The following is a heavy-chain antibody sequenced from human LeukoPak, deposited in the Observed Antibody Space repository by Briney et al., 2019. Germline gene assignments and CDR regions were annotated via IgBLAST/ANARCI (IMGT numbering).Heavy chain of an antibody. V-gene: IGHV3-23*01. J-gene: IGHJ4*02. CDR1: GFTFSSSA. CDR2: TSGGGGST. D-gene: IGHD3-22*01. Sequence: GGSLRLSCAASGFTFSSSAMTWVRQAPGKGLEWVSATSGGGGSTHYADSVMGRFTISRDNSKNTLYLQMNSLRADDTAIYYCAKDGTGYSTYYFDYWGQGTQVTVSS. CDR3: AKDGTGYSTYYFDY.